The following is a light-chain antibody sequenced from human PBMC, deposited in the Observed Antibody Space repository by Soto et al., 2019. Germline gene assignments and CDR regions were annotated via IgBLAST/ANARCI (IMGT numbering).Light chain of an antibody. Sequence: EIVLTQSPGTLSLSPGERATLSCRASHSVRSSYLAWYQQKPGQAPRLLIYGASSRATGIPDRFSGSGSGTHFTLTISRLETEDFAVYYCQQYGSSPPYTFGQGTKLEIK. CDR3: QQYGSSPPYT. J-gene: IGKJ2*01. CDR1: HSVRSSY. V-gene: IGKV3-20*01. CDR2: GAS.